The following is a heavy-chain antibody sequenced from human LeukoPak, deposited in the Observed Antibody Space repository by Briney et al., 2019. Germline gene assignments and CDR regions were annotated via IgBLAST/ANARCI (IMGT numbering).Heavy chain of an antibody. CDR1: RFTFSSYA. V-gene: IGHV3-30-3*01. CDR2: ISYDGSNK. Sequence: GGSLRLSCAASRFTFSSYAMHWVRQAPGKGLEWVAVISYDGSNKYYADSVKGRFTISRDNSKNTLYLQMNSLRAEDTAVYYCARAREYSSSSVDYWGQGTLVTVSS. CDR3: ARAREYSSSSVDY. D-gene: IGHD6-6*01. J-gene: IGHJ4*02.